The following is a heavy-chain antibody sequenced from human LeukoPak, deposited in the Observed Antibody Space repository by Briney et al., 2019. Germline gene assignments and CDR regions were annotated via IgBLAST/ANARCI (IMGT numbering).Heavy chain of an antibody. CDR2: IIPIFGTA. D-gene: IGHD3-10*01. CDR1: GGTFSSYA. V-gene: IGHV1-69*06. J-gene: IGHJ4*02. Sequence: SVKVSCKASGGTFSSYAISWVRQAPGQGLEWMGGIIPIFGTANYAQKFQGRVTITADKSTSTAYMELSSLRSEDTAVYYCARDYYGSGSYPDYWGQGTLVTVSS. CDR3: ARDYYGSGSYPDY.